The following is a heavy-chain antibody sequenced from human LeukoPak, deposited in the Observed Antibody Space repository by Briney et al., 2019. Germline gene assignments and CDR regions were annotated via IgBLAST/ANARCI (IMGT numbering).Heavy chain of an antibody. J-gene: IGHJ4*02. CDR2: IYYSGST. CDR3: ARHIGSGYSYGFFFMSNYFDY. CDR1: GFTLSSYA. Sequence: PGGSLRLSCAASGFTLSSYAMSWIRQPPGKGLEWIGSIYYSGSTYYNPSLKSRVTISVDTSKNQFSLKLSSVTAADTAVYYCARHIGSGYSYGFFFMSNYFDYWGQGTLVTVSS. V-gene: IGHV4-39*01. D-gene: IGHD5-18*01.